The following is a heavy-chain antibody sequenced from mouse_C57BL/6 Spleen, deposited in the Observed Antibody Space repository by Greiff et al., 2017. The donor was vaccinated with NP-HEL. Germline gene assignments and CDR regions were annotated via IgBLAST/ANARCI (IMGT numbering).Heavy chain of an antibody. CDR3: ARHQTAQATFAY. CDR1: GFTFSDYG. J-gene: IGHJ3*01. V-gene: IGHV5-17*01. CDR2: ISSGSSTI. Sequence: EVQLVESGGGLVKPGGSLKLSCAASGFTFSDYGMHWVRQAPEKGLEWVAYISSGSSTIYYADTVKGRFTISRDNAKNTLFLQMTSLRSEDTAMYYCARHQTAQATFAYWGQGTLVTVSA. D-gene: IGHD3-2*02.